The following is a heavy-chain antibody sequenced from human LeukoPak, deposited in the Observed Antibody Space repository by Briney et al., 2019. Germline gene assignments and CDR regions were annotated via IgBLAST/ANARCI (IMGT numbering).Heavy chain of an antibody. CDR2: INPNSGGT. Sequence: ASVKVSCKASGYTFITYYMHWVRQAPGQGLEWMGWINPNSGGTNYAQKFQGRVTMTRDTSISTAYMELSRLRSDDTAVYYCATPTNYGDYDFDYWGQGTLVTVSS. CDR3: ATPTNYGDYDFDY. V-gene: IGHV1-2*02. D-gene: IGHD4-17*01. J-gene: IGHJ4*02. CDR1: GYTFITYY.